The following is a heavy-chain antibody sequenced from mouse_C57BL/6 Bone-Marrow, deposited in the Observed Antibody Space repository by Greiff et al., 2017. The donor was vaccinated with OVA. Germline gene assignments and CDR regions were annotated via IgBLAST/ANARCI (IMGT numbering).Heavy chain of an antibody. CDR2: ISGGGGNT. V-gene: IGHV5-9*01. J-gene: IGHJ4*01. CDR1: GFTFSSYT. CDR3: ATFPYYAMDY. Sequence: EVQVVESGGGLVKPGGSLKLSCAASGFTFSSYTMSWVRQTPEKRLEWVATISGGGGNTYYPDSVKGRFTISRDNAKNTLYLQMSSLRSEDTALYYCATFPYYAMDYWGQGTSVTVSS.